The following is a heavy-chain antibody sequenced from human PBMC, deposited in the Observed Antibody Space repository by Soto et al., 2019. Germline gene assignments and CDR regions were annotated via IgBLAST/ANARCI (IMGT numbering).Heavy chain of an antibody. V-gene: IGHV3-73*02. J-gene: IGHJ4*02. D-gene: IGHD1-26*01. Sequence: EVQLGESGGGLVQPGGSLKLSCAAAGFTFSGSAMHWVRQASGKGLEWVGRIRSKANSYATAYAASVKGRFTISRDDSKNTAYLQMNSLKTEDTAVYYCSRLVGSTSSFDYWGQGTLVTVS. CDR3: SRLVGSTSSFDY. CDR2: IRSKANSYAT. CDR1: GFTFSGSA.